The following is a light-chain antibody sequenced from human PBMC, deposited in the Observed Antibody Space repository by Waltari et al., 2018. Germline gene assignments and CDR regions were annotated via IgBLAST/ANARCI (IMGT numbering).Light chain of an antibody. J-gene: IGLJ1*01. Sequence: QSALTQPASVSASPVQSITISCTGTSSNVGSYNLVSWYKQHPAKSPKLMIYEGSKRPSGVSNRFSGSKSGNTASLTISGLQAEDEADYYCCSYAGSSTYVFGTGTKVTVL. V-gene: IGLV2-23*01. CDR1: SSNVGSYNL. CDR2: EGS. CDR3: CSYAGSSTYV.